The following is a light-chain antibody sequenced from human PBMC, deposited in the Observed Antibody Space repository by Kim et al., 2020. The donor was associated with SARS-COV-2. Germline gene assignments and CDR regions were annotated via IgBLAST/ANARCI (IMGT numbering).Light chain of an antibody. CDR2: AAS. J-gene: IGKJ1*01. Sequence: DIQMTQSPSSLSASIGDRVTISCRASQGISNFLAWYQQRPGKVPKLLIDAASTLQSGVPSRFSGSGSGTDFTLTISTLQPEDVATYYCQKYNSVPQPFGQGTKVDI. V-gene: IGKV1-27*01. CDR3: QKYNSVPQP. CDR1: QGISNF.